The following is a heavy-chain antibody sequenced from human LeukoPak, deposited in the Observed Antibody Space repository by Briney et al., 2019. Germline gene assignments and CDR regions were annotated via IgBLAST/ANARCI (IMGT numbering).Heavy chain of an antibody. Sequence: GGSLRLSCAASGFTFSRYGMHWVRQAPGKGLEWVAVISYDGSNKYYADSVKGRFTISRDNSKNTLYLQMNSLRAEDTAVYYCAKTSIVVVPAAIPHWGQGTLVTVSS. CDR3: AKTSIVVVPAAIPH. CDR1: GFTFSRYG. V-gene: IGHV3-30*18. CDR2: ISYDGSNK. D-gene: IGHD2-2*01. J-gene: IGHJ4*02.